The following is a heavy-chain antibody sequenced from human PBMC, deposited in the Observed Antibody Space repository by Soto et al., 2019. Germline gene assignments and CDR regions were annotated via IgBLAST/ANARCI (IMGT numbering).Heavy chain of an antibody. J-gene: IGHJ6*02. D-gene: IGHD6-6*01. V-gene: IGHV4-59*01. Sequence: TLSLTCTVSGGSISSYYWSWIRQPPGKGLEWIGYIYYSGSTNYNPSLKSRVTISVDTSKNQFSLKLSSVTAADTAVYYCARAPPWQLEMPKMDYYYGMDVWGQGTKVTV. CDR2: IYYSGST. CDR3: ARAPPWQLEMPKMDYYYGMDV. CDR1: GGSISSYY.